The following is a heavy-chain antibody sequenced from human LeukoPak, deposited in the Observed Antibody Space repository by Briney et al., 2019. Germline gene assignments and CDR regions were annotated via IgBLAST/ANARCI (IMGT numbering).Heavy chain of an antibody. D-gene: IGHD2-2*01. V-gene: IGHV4-39*01. CDR2: IYYSGIT. CDR1: GGFISSSNYN. CDR3: ARLLIYCSSTSCHFDY. J-gene: IGHJ4*02. Sequence: SETLSLTCTVSGGFISSSNYNWGWIRQPPGKGLEWIGSIYYSGITYYNPSLKSRVTISVDTSNNQFSLKLSSVTAADTAMYYCARLLIYCSSTSCHFDYWGQGTLVTVSS.